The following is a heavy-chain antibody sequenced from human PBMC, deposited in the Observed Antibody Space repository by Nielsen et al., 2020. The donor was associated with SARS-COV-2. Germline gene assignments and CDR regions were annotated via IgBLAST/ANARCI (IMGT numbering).Heavy chain of an antibody. Sequence: GGSLRLSCAASGFTFSSYGMHWVRQAPGKGLEWVAVIWYDGSNKYYADSVKGRFTISRDNSKNTLYLQMNSLRAEDTAVYYCARGYSGYDDVFDIWGQGTMVTVSS. CDR2: IWYDGSNK. V-gene: IGHV3-33*08. J-gene: IGHJ3*02. CDR1: GFTFSSYG. D-gene: IGHD5-12*01. CDR3: ARGYSGYDDVFDI.